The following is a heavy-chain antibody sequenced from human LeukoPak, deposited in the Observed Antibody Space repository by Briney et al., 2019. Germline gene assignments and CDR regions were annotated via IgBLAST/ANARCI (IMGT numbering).Heavy chain of an antibody. J-gene: IGHJ5*02. CDR3: ARGQRPQYTSTWDNWSDP. CDR1: GFPFSSYE. CDR2: ISSSGNKI. D-gene: IGHD2-2*01. Sequence: PGGSLRLSCAASGFPFSSYEMNWVRQAPGKRLQWVSYISSSGNKIYYAASVKGRFTISRDNAKNSLYLQIDSLRAEDTAVYYCARGQRPQYTSTWDNWSDPWGQGTQVTVSS. V-gene: IGHV3-48*03.